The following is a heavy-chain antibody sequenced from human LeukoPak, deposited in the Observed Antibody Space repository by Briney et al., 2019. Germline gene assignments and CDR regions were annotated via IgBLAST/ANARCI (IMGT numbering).Heavy chain of an antibody. J-gene: IGHJ4*02. D-gene: IGHD6-19*01. V-gene: IGHV3-23*01. CDR2: ISGSGGST. CDR1: GFTFSSYA. CDR3: AKDRGIAVAGNDY. Sequence: PGGSLRLSCAASGFTFSSYAMSWVRQAPGKGLEWVSAISGSGGSTYYADSVRGRFAISRDNSKNTLYLQMNSLRAEDTAVYYCAKDRGIAVAGNDYWGQGTLVTVSS.